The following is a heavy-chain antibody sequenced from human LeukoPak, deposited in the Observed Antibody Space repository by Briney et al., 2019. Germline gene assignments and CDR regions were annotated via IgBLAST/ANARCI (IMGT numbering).Heavy chain of an antibody. J-gene: IGHJ4*02. CDR1: GGFISSYY. V-gene: IGHV4-59*01. CDR2: IYYSGST. CDR3: ARDYFKVGYSYGSALGY. Sequence: SETLSLTCTVSGGFISSYYWSWIRQPPGKGLEWIGYIYYSGSTNYNPSLKSRVTISVDTSKNQFSLKLSSVTAADTAVYYCARDYFKVGYSYGSALGYWGQGTLVTVSS. D-gene: IGHD5-18*01.